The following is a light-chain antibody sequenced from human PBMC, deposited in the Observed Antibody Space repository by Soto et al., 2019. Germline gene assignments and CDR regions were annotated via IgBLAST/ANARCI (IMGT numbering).Light chain of an antibody. V-gene: IGLV2-11*01. CDR3: CSYAGTYSPV. CDR2: DVN. Sequence: QSALTQPPSVSGSPGQSVTISCTGTSSDVGAYNFVSWYQQYPGKAPKLIIFDVNARPSGVPDRFSGSKSGNTASLTISRLQADDEADYYCCSYAGTYSPVLGGGTKLTVL. J-gene: IGLJ2*01. CDR1: SSDVGAYNF.